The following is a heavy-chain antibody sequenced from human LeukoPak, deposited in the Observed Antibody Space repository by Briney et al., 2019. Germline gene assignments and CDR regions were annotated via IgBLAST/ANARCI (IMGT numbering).Heavy chain of an antibody. D-gene: IGHD2-15*01. CDR3: ARDVCSGGSCYPFFDY. Sequence: GGSLRLSCAASGFTFSSYWMSWVRQAPGKGLEWVANIKQDGSEKYYVDSVKGRFTISRDNAKNSLYLQMNSLRAEDTAVYYCARDVCSGGSCYPFFDYWGQGTLVTVSS. CDR1: GFTFSSYW. J-gene: IGHJ4*02. CDR2: IKQDGSEK. V-gene: IGHV3-7*01.